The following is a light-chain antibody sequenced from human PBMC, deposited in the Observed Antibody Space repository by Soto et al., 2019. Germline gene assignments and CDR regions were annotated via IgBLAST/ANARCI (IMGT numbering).Light chain of an antibody. CDR3: HQGSSSPQT. CDR1: LNIGTY. V-gene: IGKV1-39*01. CDR2: SVF. Sequence: DIQMAQSPSSLSASVGDRVSITCRASLNIGTYLNWYQQTPGQAPRLLIHSVFTLQSGVPSRFSGSGSGTEFILTISSLQPEDSATYYCHQGSSSPQTFGQGTKLEI. J-gene: IGKJ2*01.